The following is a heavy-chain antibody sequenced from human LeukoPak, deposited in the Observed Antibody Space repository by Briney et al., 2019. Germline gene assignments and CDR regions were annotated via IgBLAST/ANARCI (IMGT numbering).Heavy chain of an antibody. CDR3: AKDISGGNSETYVDY. V-gene: IGHV3-30*02. Sequence: GGSLRLSCAASGFTFSSNGIHWVRQAPGKGLEWVAFILYDGRYYADSVKGRFTISRDNSKNTLYLQMDSLRAEDTAVYYCAKDISGGNSETYVDYWGQGTLVAVSS. CDR1: GFTFSSNG. CDR2: ILYDGR. D-gene: IGHD4-23*01. J-gene: IGHJ4*02.